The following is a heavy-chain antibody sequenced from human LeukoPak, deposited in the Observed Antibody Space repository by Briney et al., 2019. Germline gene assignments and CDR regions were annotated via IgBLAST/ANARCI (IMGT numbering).Heavy chain of an antibody. Sequence: GGSLRLSCAASGFTFSSYSMNWVRQAPGKGLEWVSSISSSSSYIYYADSVKGRFTISRDNAKNSLYLQMNSLRAEDTAVYYCARDPHYYDSSGYYYPTVYYYGMDVWGQGTTVTVSS. CDR1: GFTFSSYS. D-gene: IGHD3-22*01. CDR2: ISSSSSYI. CDR3: ARDPHYYDSSGYYYPTVYYYGMDV. J-gene: IGHJ6*02. V-gene: IGHV3-21*01.